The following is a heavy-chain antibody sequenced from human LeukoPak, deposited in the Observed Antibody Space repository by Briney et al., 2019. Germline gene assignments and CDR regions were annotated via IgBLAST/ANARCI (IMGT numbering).Heavy chain of an antibody. CDR3: AREGHCSTTSCALDAIEI. J-gene: IGHJ3*02. D-gene: IGHD2-2*01. Sequence: GGSLRLSCAASGFTFSSYSMNWVRQAPGKGLEWVSYISSSSSTIYYADSVKGRFTISRDNAKNSLYLQMNSLRAEDTAVYYCAREGHCSTTSCALDAIEIWGQGTLVAVSS. CDR2: ISSSSSTI. CDR1: GFTFSSYS. V-gene: IGHV3-48*04.